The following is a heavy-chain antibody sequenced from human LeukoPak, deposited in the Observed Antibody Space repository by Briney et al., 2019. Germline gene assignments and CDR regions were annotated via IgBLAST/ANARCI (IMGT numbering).Heavy chain of an antibody. Sequence: SETLSLTCAVSGYSLSSGYYWGWIRPPPGKGLEGIGSIYHSGSTYYNPSLKSRVTISVDTSKNQFSLKLSSVTAADTAVYYCASYSRYGDGNWLDPWGQGTLVTVSS. V-gene: IGHV4-38-2*01. CDR2: IYHSGST. D-gene: IGHD4-17*01. J-gene: IGHJ5*02. CDR1: GYSLSSGYY. CDR3: ASYSRYGDGNWLDP.